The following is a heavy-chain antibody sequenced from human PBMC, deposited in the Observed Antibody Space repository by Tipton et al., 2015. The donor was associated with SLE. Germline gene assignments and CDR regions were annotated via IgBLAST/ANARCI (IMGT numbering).Heavy chain of an antibody. Sequence: TLSLTCAVYGGPFSGYYWTWIRQPPGKGLECIGEINHSGSTHYNPSLKGRVIISVDTSKNQFSLKLSSVTAADTALYYCARGSGSGHQVTFDIWGQGTMVTVSS. V-gene: IGHV4-34*01. CDR2: INHSGST. CDR1: GGPFSGYY. D-gene: IGHD2-15*01. J-gene: IGHJ3*02. CDR3: ARGSGSGHQVTFDI.